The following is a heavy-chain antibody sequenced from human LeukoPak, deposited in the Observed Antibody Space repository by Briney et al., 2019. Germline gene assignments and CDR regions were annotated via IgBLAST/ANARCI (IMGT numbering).Heavy chain of an antibody. CDR2: IIPIFGTT. V-gene: IGHV1-69*05. CDR1: GGTFSSYA. D-gene: IGHD2-15*01. Sequence: ASVKVSCKASGGTFSSYAISWVRQAPGQGLEWMGGIIPIFGTTSYAQKFQGRVTMTRDMSTSTVYMELSSLRSEDTAVYYCARGYCSGGSCPHDDYWGQGTLVTVSS. CDR3: ARGYCSGGSCPHDDY. J-gene: IGHJ4*02.